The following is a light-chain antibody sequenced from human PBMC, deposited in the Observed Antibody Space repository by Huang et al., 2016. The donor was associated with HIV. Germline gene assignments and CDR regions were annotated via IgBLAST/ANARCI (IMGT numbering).Light chain of an antibody. CDR2: AAS. V-gene: IGKV1D-13*01. Sequence: AVQLTQFPSSLSASVGDRVVITCRASQDISTSLAWYQQKPGMAPKLLISAASKLQSGVSTRFSGDSAGAYFTLFRTNLQPEDIATYYCQQLHDYPVTFGRGTRLDIK. CDR3: QQLHDYPVT. CDR1: QDISTS. J-gene: IGKJ5*01.